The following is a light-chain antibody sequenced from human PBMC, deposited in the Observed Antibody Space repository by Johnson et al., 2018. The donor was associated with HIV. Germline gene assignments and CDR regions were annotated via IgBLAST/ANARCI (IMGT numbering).Light chain of an antibody. J-gene: IGLJ1*01. Sequence: QSVLTQPPSVSAAPGQRVNISCSGPSSNIENYFVSWYQQLPGAAPRLLIYEDYKRPSGIPDRFSGSKSGASATLGITGLQTGDEADYYCGVWDASLSPHYVLGTGTTSTVL. V-gene: IGLV1-51*02. CDR3: GVWDASLSPHYV. CDR2: EDY. CDR1: SSNIENYF.